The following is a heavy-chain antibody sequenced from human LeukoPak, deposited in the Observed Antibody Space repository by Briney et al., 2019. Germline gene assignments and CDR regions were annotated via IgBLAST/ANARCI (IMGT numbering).Heavy chain of an antibody. CDR2: INTDGSST. J-gene: IGHJ4*02. CDR1: GFTFSNSW. CDR3: ARVSDFWSGYYHFDY. Sequence: GGSLRLSCAASGFTFSNSWMHWVRQGPGNGLVWVSHINTDGSSTTYADSVKGRFTISRDNAKNTLYLQMNSLRAEDTAVYYCARVSDFWSGYYHFDYWGQGTLVTVSS. D-gene: IGHD3-3*01. V-gene: IGHV3-74*01.